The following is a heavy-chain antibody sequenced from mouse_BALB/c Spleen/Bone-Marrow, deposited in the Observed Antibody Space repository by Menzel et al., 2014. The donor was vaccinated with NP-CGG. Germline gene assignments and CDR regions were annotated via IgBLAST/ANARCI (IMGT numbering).Heavy chain of an antibody. Sequence: EVMLVESGGGLVKPGGSLELSCAASGFIFSDYYMYWVRQTREKRLEWVATISDGGSHTYYPDSVKGRFTISRDHAKNNLYLQMSSLKSEDTAMYYCARGIRYYGSIYGYLDVWGAGTAGTISS. CDR2: ISDGGSHT. CDR1: GFIFSDYY. CDR3: ARGIRYYGSIYGYLDV. J-gene: IGHJ1*01. D-gene: IGHD1-1*01. V-gene: IGHV5-4*02.